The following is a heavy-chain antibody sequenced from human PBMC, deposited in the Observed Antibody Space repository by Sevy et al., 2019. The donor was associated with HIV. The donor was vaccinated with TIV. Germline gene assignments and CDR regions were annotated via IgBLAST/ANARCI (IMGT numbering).Heavy chain of an antibody. D-gene: IGHD4-17*01. Sequence: GGSLRLSCEVSGFTLSTHVMHWVRQAPGKGLEWVAGISYDESTQYYGDSVKGRFTISRDNSKNTIYLQMNSLRPEDKAVYYCAKDPRPYGDNVEGFDYWGQGTLVTVSS. J-gene: IGHJ4*02. V-gene: IGHV3-30*18. CDR3: AKDPRPYGDNVEGFDY. CDR2: ISYDESTQ. CDR1: GFTLSTHV.